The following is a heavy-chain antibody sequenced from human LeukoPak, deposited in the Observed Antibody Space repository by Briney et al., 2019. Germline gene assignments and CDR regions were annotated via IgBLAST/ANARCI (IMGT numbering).Heavy chain of an antibody. CDR3: ARRVIVGATDYFDY. D-gene: IGHD1-26*01. J-gene: IGHJ4*02. V-gene: IGHV4-39*01. CDR1: GGSISSSSYY. Sequence: SETLSLTCTVSGGSISSSSYYWGWIRQPPGKGLEWIGSIYYSGSTYYNPSLKSRVTISVGTSKNQFSLKLSSVTAADTAVHYCARRVIVGATDYFDYWGQGTLVTVSS. CDR2: IYYSGST.